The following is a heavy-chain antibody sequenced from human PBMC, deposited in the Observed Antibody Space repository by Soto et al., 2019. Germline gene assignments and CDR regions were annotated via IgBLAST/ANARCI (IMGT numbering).Heavy chain of an antibody. J-gene: IGHJ4*02. CDR2: LSASGIT. Sequence: SETLSLTCAISGDSIGNFYWSWIRQPAGKGLESLGRLSASGITNYNPSLKSRVSTSLDPSKNQFSLKLTSVTAADTAVYYCASHRSGYAFQWGQGTLVTVSS. CDR1: GDSIGNFY. D-gene: IGHD5-12*01. V-gene: IGHV4-4*07. CDR3: ASHRSGYAFQ.